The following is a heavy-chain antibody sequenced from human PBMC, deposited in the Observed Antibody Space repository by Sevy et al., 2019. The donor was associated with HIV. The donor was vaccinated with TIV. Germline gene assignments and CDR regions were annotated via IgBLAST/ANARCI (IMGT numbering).Heavy chain of an antibody. V-gene: IGHV3-30*03. CDR2: ISYDGNK. J-gene: IGHJ4*02. Sequence: GGSLRLSCTASGFNFNTYGMHWVRQAPGKGLEWLAIISYDGNKYYADSVEGRFTISRDNSWNTLYLEMNSLKSEDTAVFHCARAGRLRLGELSSGPDYWGPGTLVTVSS. CDR3: ARAGRLRLGELSSGPDY. CDR1: GFNFNTYG. D-gene: IGHD3-16*02.